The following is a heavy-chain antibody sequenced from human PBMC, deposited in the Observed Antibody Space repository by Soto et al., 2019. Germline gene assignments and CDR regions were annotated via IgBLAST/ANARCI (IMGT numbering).Heavy chain of an antibody. CDR2: IYWDDDK. CDR3: ARAIGSWGSYYFDH. Sequence: QITLKESGPTLVRPTQTLTLTCTVSGFSLDTRGAGVGWIRQPPGKAPEWLALIYWDDDKRYSPSLKNRRTITKDTYNNQVVLTVTNMDPVDTVTYYFARAIGSWGSYYFDHWGQGTLVTVSS. J-gene: IGHJ4*02. V-gene: IGHV2-5*02. CDR1: GFSLDTRGAG. D-gene: IGHD3-16*01.